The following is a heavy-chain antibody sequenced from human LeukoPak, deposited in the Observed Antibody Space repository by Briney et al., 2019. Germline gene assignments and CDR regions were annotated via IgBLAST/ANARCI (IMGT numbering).Heavy chain of an antibody. CDR1: GYTFTSYY. D-gene: IGHD3-22*01. CDR3: TTKYYYDSSDYYIIDY. CDR2: INPSGGST. J-gene: IGHJ4*02. V-gene: IGHV1-46*01. Sequence: ASVKVSCKASGYTFTSYYMHWVRQAPGQGLEWMGIINPSGGSTSYAQKFQGRVTITEDTSTDTAYMELSSLRSEDTAVYYCTTKYYYDSSDYYIIDYWGQGTLVIVSS.